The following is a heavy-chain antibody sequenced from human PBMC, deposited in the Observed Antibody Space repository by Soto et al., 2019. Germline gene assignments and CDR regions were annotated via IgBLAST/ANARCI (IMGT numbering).Heavy chain of an antibody. J-gene: IGHJ6*02. CDR3: ARSPTTPGPGKLHTAMVVFPDYYYYGMDV. D-gene: IGHD5-18*01. V-gene: IGHV3-30-3*01. Sequence: PGGSLRLSCAASGFTFSSYAMHWVRQAPGKGLEWVAVISYDGSNKYYADSVKGRFTISRDNSKNTLYLQMNSLRAEDTAVYYCARSPTTPGPGKLHTAMVVFPDYYYYGMDVWGQGTTVTVSS. CDR2: ISYDGSNK. CDR1: GFTFSSYA.